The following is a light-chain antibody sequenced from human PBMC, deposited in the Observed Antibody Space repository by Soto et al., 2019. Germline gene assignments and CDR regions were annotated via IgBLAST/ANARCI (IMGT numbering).Light chain of an antibody. J-gene: IGKJ1*01. CDR2: KAS. CDR1: QSISSW. Sequence: DSQMTQSTYTLSASVGDRVTITCRASQSISSWLAWYQQKPGKAPKLLIYKASSLESGVPSRFSGSGSGTEFTLTISSLQPDDFATYYCQQYNSYSRTFCQGTMADIK. CDR3: QQYNSYSRT. V-gene: IGKV1-5*03.